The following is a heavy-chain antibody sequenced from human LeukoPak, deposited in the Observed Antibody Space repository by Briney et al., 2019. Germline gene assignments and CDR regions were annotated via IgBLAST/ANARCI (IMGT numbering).Heavy chain of an antibody. CDR3: ARGISLWNGDS. D-gene: IGHD1-1*01. Sequence: GGSLRLSCAVSGFTFSTEWMTWVRQAPGKGREWVANIKPDGSDKYYVDSVKGRFTISRDNAKNSLYLQMNTLRAEDTAVYYCARGISLWNGDSWGQGTLVSVSS. V-gene: IGHV3-7*01. CDR2: IKPDGSDK. CDR1: GFTFSTEW. J-gene: IGHJ4*02.